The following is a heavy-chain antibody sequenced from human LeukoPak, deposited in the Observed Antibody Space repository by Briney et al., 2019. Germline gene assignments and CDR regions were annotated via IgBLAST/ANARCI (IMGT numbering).Heavy chain of an antibody. D-gene: IGHD3-16*01. J-gene: IGHJ4*02. Sequence: SVNVSCKASGGTFSSYAISWVRQAPGQGLEWMGGIIPIFGTANYAQKFQGRVTITADESTSTAYMELSSLRSEDTAVYYCASSLPPGDDDYVWGSHDYWGQGTLVTVSS. V-gene: IGHV1-69*01. CDR3: ASSLPPGDDDYVWGSHDY. CDR1: GGTFSSYA. CDR2: IIPIFGTA.